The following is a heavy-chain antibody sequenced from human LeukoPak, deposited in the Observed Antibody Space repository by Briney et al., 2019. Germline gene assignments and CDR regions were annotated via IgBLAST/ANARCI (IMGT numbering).Heavy chain of an antibody. V-gene: IGHV4-39*01. CDR3: ARREGYCSSTSCPSFDY. D-gene: IGHD2-2*01. CDR1: GGSISSSSYY. CDR2: IYYSGST. J-gene: IGHJ4*02. Sequence: SETLSLTCTVSGGSISSSSYYWGWIRQPPGKGLEWIGSIYYSGSTYYNPSLKSRVTISVDTSKNQFSLKLSSVTAADTAVYYCARREGYCSSTSCPSFDYWGQGTLVTVSS.